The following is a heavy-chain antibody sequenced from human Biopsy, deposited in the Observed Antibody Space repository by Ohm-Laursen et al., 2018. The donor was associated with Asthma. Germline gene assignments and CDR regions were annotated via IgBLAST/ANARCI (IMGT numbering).Heavy chain of an antibody. V-gene: IGHV3-66*01. J-gene: IGHJ4*02. CDR2: IYSGGTS. D-gene: IGHD1-26*01. Sequence: SLRLSCAASGFNVNSYTFSWVRQAPGKGLEWVSVIYSGGTSDTADSVRGRFTISRDFYKNTLYLQMNSLRVEDTAVFYCARAKSGSFYSPADYWGQGTLVTVSS. CDR1: GFNVNSYT. CDR3: ARAKSGSFYSPADY.